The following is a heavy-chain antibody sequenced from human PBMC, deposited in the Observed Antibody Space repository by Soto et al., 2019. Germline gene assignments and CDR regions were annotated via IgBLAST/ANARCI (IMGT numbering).Heavy chain of an antibody. V-gene: IGHV3-23*01. CDR1: GFTFSSYA. J-gene: IGHJ5*02. Sequence: PGGSLRLSCAASGFTFSSYAMSWVRQAPGKGLEWVSAISGSGGGTYYADSVKGRFTISRDNSKNTLYLQMNSLRAEDTAVYYCAKTTRRDYYGSENWFDPWGQGTLVTVSS. D-gene: IGHD3-10*01. CDR3: AKTTRRDYYGSENWFDP. CDR2: ISGSGGGT.